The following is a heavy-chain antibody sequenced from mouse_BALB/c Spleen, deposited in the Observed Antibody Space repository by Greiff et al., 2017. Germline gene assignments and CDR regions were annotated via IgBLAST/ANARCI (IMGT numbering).Heavy chain of an antibody. D-gene: IGHD1-2*01. CDR1: GFTFSDYY. Sequence: EVMLVESGGGLVKPGGSLKLSCAASGFTFSDYYMYWVRQTPEKRLEWVATISDGGSYTYYPDSVKGRFTISRDNAKNNLYLQMSSLKSEDTAMYYCARGNYDGPMDYWGQGTSVTVSS. J-gene: IGHJ4*01. V-gene: IGHV5-4*02. CDR3: ARGNYDGPMDY. CDR2: ISDGGSYT.